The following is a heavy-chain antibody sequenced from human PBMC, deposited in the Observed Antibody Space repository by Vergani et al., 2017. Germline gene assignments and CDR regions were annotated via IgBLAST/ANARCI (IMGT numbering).Heavy chain of an antibody. V-gene: IGHV3-66*02. J-gene: IGHJ4*02. D-gene: IGHD4-11*01. CDR3: ASADSDSLFDY. CDR1: GFTVSSNY. CDR2: IYSGGST. Sequence: EVQLVESGGGLVQPGGSLRLSCAASGFTVSSNYMSWVRQAPGKGLEWVSGIYSGGSTYYADSVKGRFTISRDNSKNTLYLQMNSLRAEDTAVYYCASADSDSLFDYWGQGTLVTVSS.